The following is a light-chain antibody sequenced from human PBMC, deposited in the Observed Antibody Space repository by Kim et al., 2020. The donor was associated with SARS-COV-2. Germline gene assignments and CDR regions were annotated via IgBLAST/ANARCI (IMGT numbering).Light chain of an antibody. V-gene: IGKV1D-8*02. Sequence: SASLGDRVTISCRISRGISSYLAWYQQKPGKAPELLIYAASSLQDGVPSRFSGSGSGTDFTLTISCLQSEDIATYYCQQYYSFPFTFGGGSKVEI. CDR2: AAS. J-gene: IGKJ4*01. CDR3: QQYYSFPFT. CDR1: RGISSY.